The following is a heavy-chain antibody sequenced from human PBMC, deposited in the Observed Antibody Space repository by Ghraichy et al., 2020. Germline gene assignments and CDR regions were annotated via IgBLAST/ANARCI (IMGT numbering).Heavy chain of an antibody. Sequence: GSLRLSCTASGFPFTNYPMNWVRQAPGKGLEWVSGIVGSGGNTYYADFVMGRFTISRDNSKNTLYLQMNSLRADDTAVYYCVKDPPTTVTTIDYWGQGTLVTVSS. CDR3: VKDPPTTVTTIDY. CDR1: GFPFTNYP. D-gene: IGHD4-17*01. V-gene: IGHV3-23*01. J-gene: IGHJ4*02. CDR2: IVGSGGNT.